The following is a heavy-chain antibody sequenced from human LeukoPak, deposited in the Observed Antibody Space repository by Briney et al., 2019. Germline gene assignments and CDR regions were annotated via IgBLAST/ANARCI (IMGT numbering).Heavy chain of an antibody. Sequence: SETLSLTCAVYGGSFSGYYWSWIRQPPGKGLEWIGEINHSGSTNYNPSLKSRVTISVDTSKNQFSLNLSSVTAADTAVYYCARHWSMIVYYWGQGTLVTVSS. D-gene: IGHD3-22*01. CDR2: INHSGST. CDR1: GGSFSGYY. CDR3: ARHWSMIVYY. V-gene: IGHV4-34*01. J-gene: IGHJ4*02.